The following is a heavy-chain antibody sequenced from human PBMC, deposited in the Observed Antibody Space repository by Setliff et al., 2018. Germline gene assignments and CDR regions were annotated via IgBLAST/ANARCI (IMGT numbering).Heavy chain of an antibody. J-gene: IGHJ6*03. CDR1: GGSINNYY. CDR2: IHSSGTT. D-gene: IGHD2-2*01. CDR3: ARGSTYYYHMDL. Sequence: SETLSLTCTISGGSINNYYWNWIRQSADKGLEWIGRIHSSGTTNYNPSLKSRATISIDKSKNHFSLRVTSVTAADTAVYFCARGSTYYYHMDLWGTGTTVTVSS. V-gene: IGHV4-4*07.